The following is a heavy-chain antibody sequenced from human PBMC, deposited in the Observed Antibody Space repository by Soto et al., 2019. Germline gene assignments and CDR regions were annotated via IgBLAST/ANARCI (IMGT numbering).Heavy chain of an antibody. CDR1: GFTFSGYE. J-gene: IGHJ6*02. CDR3: ARDTLTLFHVGRVKVYYGLDV. D-gene: IGHD7-27*01. V-gene: IGHV3-48*03. CDR2: ISTSESMK. Sequence: EVQLVESGGGLVQPGGSLRLSCEVSGFTFSGYEMNWVRQAPGKGLEWVSYISTSESMKYYADSVKGRFTISRDNAKNSLYLHMYTLSVDDTAVYFCARDTLTLFHVGRVKVYYGLDVWGQGTTVIVSS.